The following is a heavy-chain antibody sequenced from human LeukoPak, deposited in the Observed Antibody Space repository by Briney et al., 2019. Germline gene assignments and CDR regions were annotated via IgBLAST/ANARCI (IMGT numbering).Heavy chain of an antibody. CDR2: IIPIFGTA. D-gene: IGHD6-13*01. CDR3: ARVMYSSSWYGAAYYYYGMDV. Sequence: SVKVSCKASGGTFSSYAISWVRQAPGQGLEWMGGIIPIFGTANYAQKFQGRVTITTDESTSTAYMELSSLRSEDTAVYYCARVMYSSSWYGAAYYYYGMDVWGQGTTVTVSS. CDR1: GGTFSSYA. J-gene: IGHJ6*02. V-gene: IGHV1-69*05.